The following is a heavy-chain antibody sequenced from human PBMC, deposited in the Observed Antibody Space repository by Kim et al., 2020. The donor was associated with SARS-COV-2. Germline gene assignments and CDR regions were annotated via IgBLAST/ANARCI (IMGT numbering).Heavy chain of an antibody. CDR2: IDWDDDK. V-gene: IGHV2-70*01. Sequence: SGPTLVHPTQTLTLTCTFSGFSLSTSGMCVSWIRQPPGKALEWLALIDWDDDKYYSTSLKTRLTISKDTSKNQVVLTMTNMDPVDTATYYCARSIYSSWYSYYGMDVWGQGTTVTVSS. CDR3: ARSIYSSWYSYYGMDV. J-gene: IGHJ6*02. CDR1: GFSLSTSGMC. D-gene: IGHD6-13*01.